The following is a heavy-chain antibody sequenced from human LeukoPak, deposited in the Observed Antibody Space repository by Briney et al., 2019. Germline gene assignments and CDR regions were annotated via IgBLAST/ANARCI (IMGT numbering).Heavy chain of an antibody. CDR3: ARDCTLYSNYGCFDY. CDR1: GFTVSSNY. D-gene: IGHD4-11*01. Sequence: SGGSLRLSCAASGFTVSSNYMSWVRQAPGKGLEWVSVIYSGGSTYYADSVKGRFTISRDNSKNTLYLQMNSLRAEDTAVFYCARDCTLYSNYGCFDYWGQGILVTVSS. V-gene: IGHV3-66*02. CDR2: IYSGGST. J-gene: IGHJ4*02.